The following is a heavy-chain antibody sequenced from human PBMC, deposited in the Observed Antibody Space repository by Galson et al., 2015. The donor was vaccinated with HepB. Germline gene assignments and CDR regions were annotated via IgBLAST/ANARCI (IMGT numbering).Heavy chain of an antibody. CDR3: TRDRHPPSAPFDY. CDR1: GYPFTAYF. D-gene: IGHD2-2*01. J-gene: IGHJ4*02. CDR2: IDPKSGGA. V-gene: IGHV1-2*02. Sequence: SVKVSCKASGYPFTAYFIHWVRQAPGQGLQWMGWIDPKSGGANYAQNFQVRVTMTRDTSISTAYMDLGSLRSYDTAVYYCTRDRHPPSAPFDYWGQGTLVTVSS.